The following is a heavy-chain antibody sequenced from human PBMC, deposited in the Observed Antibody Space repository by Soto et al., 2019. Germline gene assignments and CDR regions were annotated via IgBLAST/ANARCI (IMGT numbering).Heavy chain of an antibody. CDR1: VGSINTFY. D-gene: IGHD5-12*01. CDR3: AREGSYSAYNFAHGIQLWSFDF. V-gene: IGHV4-4*07. Sequence: AETLSLTCGVSVGSINTFYWSWCRQPAGKGLEWIGRIFSSGSTSFNPSLESRVAMSVDTSKNHFSLNLSSVTAADMAVYYCAREGSYSAYNFAHGIQLWSFDFWGQGALVTVSS. CDR2: IFSSGST. J-gene: IGHJ4*02.